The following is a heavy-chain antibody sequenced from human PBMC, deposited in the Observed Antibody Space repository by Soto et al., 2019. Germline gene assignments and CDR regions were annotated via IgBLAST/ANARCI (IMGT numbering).Heavy chain of an antibody. J-gene: IGHJ4*02. CDR2: ISYDGSNK. V-gene: IGHV3-30*18. CDR3: AKIIGDSSGYSDY. CDR1: GFTFSSYG. D-gene: IGHD3-22*01. Sequence: PGGSLRLSCAASGFTFSSYGMHWVRQAPGKGLEWVAVISYDGSNKYYADSVKGRFTISRDNSKNTLYLQMNSLRAEGTAVYYCAKIIGDSSGYSDYWGQGTLVTVSS.